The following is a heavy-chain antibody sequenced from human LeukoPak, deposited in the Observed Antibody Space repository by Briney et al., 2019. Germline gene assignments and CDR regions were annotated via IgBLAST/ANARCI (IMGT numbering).Heavy chain of an antibody. CDR1: GYTFTSYD. J-gene: IGHJ4*02. CDR3: AREGAVAGTFVY. V-gene: IGHV1-8*01. CDR2: MNPNSGNT. D-gene: IGHD6-19*01. Sequence: ASVKVSCKASGYTFTSYDINWVRQATGQGLEWMGWMNPNSGNTGYAQKFQGRVTMTRDTSISTAYMELSRLRSDDTAVYYCAREGAVAGTFVYWGQGTLVTVSS.